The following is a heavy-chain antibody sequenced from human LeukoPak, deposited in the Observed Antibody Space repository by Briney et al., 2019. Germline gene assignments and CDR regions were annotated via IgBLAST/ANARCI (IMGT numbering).Heavy chain of an antibody. D-gene: IGHD2-2*01. Sequence: SEPLSLTCTLYGGSFSGYYWSWIRQPPGKGLEWIGEINHSGSTNYNPSLKSRVTISVDTSKNQFSLKLSSVTAADTAVYYCARRYCSSTSCYFYFQHWGQGTLVTVSS. CDR1: GGSFSGYY. V-gene: IGHV4-34*01. J-gene: IGHJ1*01. CDR2: INHSGST. CDR3: ARRYCSSTSCYFYFQH.